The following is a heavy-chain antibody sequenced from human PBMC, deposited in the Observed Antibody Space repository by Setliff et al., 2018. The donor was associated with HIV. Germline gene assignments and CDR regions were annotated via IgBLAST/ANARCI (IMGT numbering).Heavy chain of an antibody. CDR1: DYSITSGYY. CDR3: ARGLNYYGSGSYLPLGY. J-gene: IGHJ4*02. V-gene: IGHV4-38-2*01. Sequence: SETLSLTCGLSDYSITSGYYWGWIRQPPGKGLEWIGSIYRSGSTYDNPSLKSRVTISFDTSKNQFSLKLSSVTAADTAVYYCARGLNYYGSGSYLPLGYWGQGTLVTVSS. D-gene: IGHD3-10*01. CDR2: IYRSGST.